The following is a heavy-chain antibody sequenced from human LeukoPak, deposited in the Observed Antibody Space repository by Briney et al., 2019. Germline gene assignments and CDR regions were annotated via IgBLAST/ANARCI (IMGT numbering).Heavy chain of an antibody. Sequence: HPGGSLRLSCAASGFTFSTYAMSWVRQAPGKGLEWVSTISGSGGSTYYADSVKGRFTISRDNSKNTLYLQMNSLRAEDMAVYYCAKPIVGATRVGYFDYWGQGTLVTVSS. CDR1: GFTFSTYA. J-gene: IGHJ4*02. D-gene: IGHD1-26*01. V-gene: IGHV3-23*01. CDR3: AKPIVGATRVGYFDY. CDR2: ISGSGGST.